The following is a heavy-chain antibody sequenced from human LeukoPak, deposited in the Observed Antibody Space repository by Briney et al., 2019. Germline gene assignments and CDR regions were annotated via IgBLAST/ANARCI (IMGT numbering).Heavy chain of an antibody. Sequence: GGSLRLSCAASGFTFSSYGMHWVRQAPGKGLEWVAFLRRDGSDKYYADSVKGRFTISRDNSKNTVYLQMNSLRAEDTAVYYCAKDHSQNFDYWGQGTLVTVSS. CDR2: LRRDGSDK. J-gene: IGHJ4*02. CDR1: GFTFSSYG. V-gene: IGHV3-30*02. D-gene: IGHD5-18*01. CDR3: AKDHSQNFDY.